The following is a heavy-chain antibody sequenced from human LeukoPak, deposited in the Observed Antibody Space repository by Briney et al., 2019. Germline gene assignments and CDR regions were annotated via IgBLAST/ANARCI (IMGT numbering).Heavy chain of an antibody. Sequence: SETLSLTCTVSGGSMNTYYWSWIRQPPGKGLEWIGYIYSSGSTTYNPSLKRRVTISVDTPKKQFSLKLSSVTAADTAVYYCARRRGSDISRLYYYSMDVWGKGTTVTVSS. J-gene: IGHJ6*03. CDR3: ARRRGSDISRLYYYSMDV. D-gene: IGHD3-9*01. V-gene: IGHV4-59*08. CDR2: IYSSGST. CDR1: GGSMNTYY.